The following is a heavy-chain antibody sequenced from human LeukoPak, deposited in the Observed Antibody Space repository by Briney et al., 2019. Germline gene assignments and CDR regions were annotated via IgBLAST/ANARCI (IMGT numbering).Heavy chain of an antibody. CDR2: ISGSGGST. J-gene: IGHJ6*02. Sequence: SGGSLRLSCAASGFTFSSYAMSWVRQAPGKGLEWVSAISGSGGSTYYADSVKGRFTISRDNSKNTLYLQMNSLRAEDTAVYYCAKDLRVDFWSGSTYYYGMDVWGQGTTVTVSS. CDR3: AKDLRVDFWSGSTYYYGMDV. D-gene: IGHD3-3*01. V-gene: IGHV3-23*01. CDR1: GFTFSSYA.